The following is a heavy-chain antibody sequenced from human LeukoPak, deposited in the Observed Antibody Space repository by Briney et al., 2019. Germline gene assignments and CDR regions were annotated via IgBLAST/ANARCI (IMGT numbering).Heavy chain of an antibody. D-gene: IGHD5-24*01. J-gene: IGHJ3*01. CDR3: ARDIQLST. V-gene: IGHV3-23*01. CDR1: GFTFSGSA. CDR2: ISSTGGNS. Sequence: GGSLRLSCAASGFTFSGSAVIWVRHAPGKGLDWVSLISSTGGNSYYADSVKGRFTISRDNSKDTLYLQMDSLRAEDTAIYYCARDIQLSTWGLGTKVTVSS.